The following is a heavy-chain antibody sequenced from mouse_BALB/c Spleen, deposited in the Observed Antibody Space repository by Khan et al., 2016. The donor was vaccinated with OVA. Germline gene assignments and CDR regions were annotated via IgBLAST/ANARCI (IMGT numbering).Heavy chain of an antibody. D-gene: IGHD2-4*01. CDR1: GYTFTSYW. J-gene: IGHJ3*01. V-gene: IGHV1S81*02. CDR2: INPSNGRT. CDR3: ARSAMIATEFAY. Sequence: QVQLQQPGAELVKPGASVKLSCKASGYTFTSYWMHWVKQRPGQGLEWIGEINPSNGRTNYTEKCKSKATLTVDKSSNTAYMQLRSLPSEDSAVLYGARSAMIATEFAYWGQGTLVTVAA.